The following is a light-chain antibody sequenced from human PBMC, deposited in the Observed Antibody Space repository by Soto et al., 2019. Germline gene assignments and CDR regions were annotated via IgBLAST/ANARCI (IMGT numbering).Light chain of an antibody. V-gene: IGLV1-44*01. J-gene: IGLJ2*01. CDR2: SDS. Sequence: QSVLTQPPSASRTPGQRVTISCSGSSSSIASNTVNWYQQLPGTAPKLLIYSDSQRPSGVPDRFSGSKSGTSASLAISGLQSEDEADYYCAAWDDSLNRVVFGGGTKLTVL. CDR1: SSSIASNT. CDR3: AAWDDSLNRVV.